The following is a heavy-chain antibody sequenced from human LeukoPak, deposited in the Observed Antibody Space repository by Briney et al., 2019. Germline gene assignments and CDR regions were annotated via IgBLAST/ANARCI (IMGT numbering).Heavy chain of an antibody. Sequence: GGSLRLSCAASGFSFSSNGMSCVRQAPGKGREWVSALSGSGSTTYYADSVKGRFTISRDNSKNTVFLQMNSLRVEDTAVYYCAKAGYSSSWPFDYWGQGTQVTVSS. CDR2: LSGSGSTT. V-gene: IGHV3-23*01. J-gene: IGHJ4*02. CDR1: GFSFSSNG. D-gene: IGHD6-13*01. CDR3: AKAGYSSSWPFDY.